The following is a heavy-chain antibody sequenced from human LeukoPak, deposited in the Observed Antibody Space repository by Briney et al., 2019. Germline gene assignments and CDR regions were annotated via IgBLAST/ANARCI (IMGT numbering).Heavy chain of an antibody. CDR3: ARGDSRYDFAPFDY. V-gene: IGHV1-18*01. D-gene: IGHD5-12*01. Sequence: ASVKVSCKASGYTFTRYGIIWVRQAPGQGLEWMGWISANNGNTNYAQKLQGRVTMTTDTSTSTAYMELRSLRSDDTAVYYCARGDSRYDFAPFDYWGQGPLVTVSS. J-gene: IGHJ4*02. CDR1: GYTFTRYG. CDR2: ISANNGNT.